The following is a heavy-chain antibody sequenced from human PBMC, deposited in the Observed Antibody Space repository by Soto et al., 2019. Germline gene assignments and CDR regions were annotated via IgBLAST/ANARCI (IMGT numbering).Heavy chain of an antibody. V-gene: IGHV1-18*01. J-gene: IGHJ6*02. CDR2: ISAYNGNT. D-gene: IGHD3-10*01. Sequence: QVQLVQSGAEVKKPGASVKVSCKASGYTFTSYGISWVRQAPGQGLEWMGWISAYNGNTNYAQKLQGRVTMTTDTSTSTAYMELRSLRSDDTAVYYCARDPPAPNRWIWFGELSYYYYGMDVWGQGTTVTVSS. CDR3: ARDPPAPNRWIWFGELSYYYYGMDV. CDR1: GYTFTSYG.